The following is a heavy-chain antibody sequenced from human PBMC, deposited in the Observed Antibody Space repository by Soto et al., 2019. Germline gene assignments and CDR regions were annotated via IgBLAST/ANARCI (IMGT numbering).Heavy chain of an antibody. Sequence: QVLLMQSGPEVKKPGASVKVSCKASGYTFHNYGISWVRQVPGQGLEWMGWISGYNGNTNYAPKIQGRVTVTRDTSTATAYTDLRSLRSDDTAIYYCARGSESFDLWGQGTLVTVSS. V-gene: IGHV1-18*01. CDR3: ARGSESFDL. CDR2: ISGYNGNT. CDR1: GYTFHNYG. D-gene: IGHD1-26*01. J-gene: IGHJ4*02.